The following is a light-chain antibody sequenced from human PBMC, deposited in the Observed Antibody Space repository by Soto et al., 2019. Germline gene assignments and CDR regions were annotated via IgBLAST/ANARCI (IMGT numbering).Light chain of an antibody. V-gene: IGKV1-39*01. CDR2: AAS. CDR1: QNIGSG. J-gene: IGKJ2*01. CDR3: QQGHSTPHT. Sequence: DIQMTQSPSSLSASVGDRVTIACRASQNIGSGLGWYQQKPGKAPNLLIYAASTLQSGVPSRFSGSGSGTDFTLTISSLQPEDFATYYCQQGHSTPHTFGQGTKVDFK.